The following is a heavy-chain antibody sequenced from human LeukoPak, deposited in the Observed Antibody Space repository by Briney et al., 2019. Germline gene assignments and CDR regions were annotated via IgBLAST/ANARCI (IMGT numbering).Heavy chain of an antibody. J-gene: IGHJ5*02. CDR3: ARERTPTYYYGSGSLASWFDP. CDR1: GGSLSSYY. V-gene: IGHV4-4*07. D-gene: IGHD3-10*01. CDR2: IYTSGST. Sequence: PSETLSLTCTVSGGSLSSYYWSWIRQPAGKGLEWIGRIYTSGSTNYNPSLKSRVTMSVDTSKNQFSLKLSSVTAADTAVYYCARERTPTYYYGSGSLASWFDPWGQGTLVTVSS.